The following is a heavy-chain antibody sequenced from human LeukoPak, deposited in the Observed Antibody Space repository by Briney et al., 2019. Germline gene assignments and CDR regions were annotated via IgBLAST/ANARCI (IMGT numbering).Heavy chain of an antibody. CDR2: INPNSGGT. CDR1: GYTFTGYY. J-gene: IGHJ3*02. V-gene: IGHV1-2*02. D-gene: IGHD3-3*01. CDR3: AREMGWIFGVDPRGAFDI. Sequence: ASVKVSCKASGYTFTGYYMHWVRQAPGQGLGWMGWINPNSGGTNYAQKFQGRVTMTRDTSISTAYMELSRLRSDDTAVYYCAREMGWIFGVDPRGAFDIWGQGTMVTVSS.